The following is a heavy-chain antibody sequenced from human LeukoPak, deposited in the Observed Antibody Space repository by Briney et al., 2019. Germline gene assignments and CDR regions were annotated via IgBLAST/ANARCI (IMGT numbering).Heavy chain of an antibody. J-gene: IGHJ4*02. CDR1: GGSISSSSYY. D-gene: IGHD6-13*01. V-gene: IGHV4-39*01. Sequence: SETLSLTCTVSGGSISSSSYYWGGIRQPPGKGLEWIGSIYYSGNTYYNPSLKSRFTISLYTAKNQFSLKLSSVTAADTAVYYCARVDSSSWYYLDYWGQGTLVTVSS. CDR2: IYYSGNT. CDR3: ARVDSSSWYYLDY.